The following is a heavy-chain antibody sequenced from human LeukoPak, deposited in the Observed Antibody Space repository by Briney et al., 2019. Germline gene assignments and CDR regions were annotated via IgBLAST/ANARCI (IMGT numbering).Heavy chain of an antibody. D-gene: IGHD1-26*01. Sequence: SQTLSLTCTVSGYSISSGYYWGWIRQPPGKGLEWIGTIFHTGRTYYNPSLKSRVSLSVDTSKNQFSLKLTSVTAADTAVYYCARAQGGSSKGYFDYWGQGTLVTVSS. CDR3: ARAQGGSSKGYFDY. V-gene: IGHV4-38-2*02. CDR1: GYSISSGYY. J-gene: IGHJ4*02. CDR2: IFHTGRT.